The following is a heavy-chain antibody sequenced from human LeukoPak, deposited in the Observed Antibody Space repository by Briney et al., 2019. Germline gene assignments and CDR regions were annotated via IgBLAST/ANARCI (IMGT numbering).Heavy chain of an antibody. Sequence: SETLSLTCTVSGGSISSYYWSWIRQPPGKGLEWIGYIYYSGSTDYNPSLKSRVTISVDTSKNQFSLKLSSVTAADTAVYYCARVFRGGSGSYYQYYFDYWGQGTLVTVSS. CDR2: IYYSGST. D-gene: IGHD3-10*01. CDR1: GGSISSYY. J-gene: IGHJ4*02. V-gene: IGHV4-59*01. CDR3: ARVFRGGSGSYYQYYFDY.